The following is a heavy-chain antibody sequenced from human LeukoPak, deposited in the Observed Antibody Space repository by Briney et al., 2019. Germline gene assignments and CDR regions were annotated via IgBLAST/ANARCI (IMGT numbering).Heavy chain of an antibody. V-gene: IGHV3-48*02. Sequence: PGGSLRLSCAASAFTFSDYSMNWVRQAPGKGLEWISYIDTSSSTMYYADSVMGRFTISRDNAKESLYLQMNSLRDEDTAVYYCAREDDSWGPNNLDLWGQGTMVT. J-gene: IGHJ3*01. CDR1: AFTFSDYS. CDR2: IDTSSSTM. D-gene: IGHD7-27*01. CDR3: AREDDSWGPNNLDL.